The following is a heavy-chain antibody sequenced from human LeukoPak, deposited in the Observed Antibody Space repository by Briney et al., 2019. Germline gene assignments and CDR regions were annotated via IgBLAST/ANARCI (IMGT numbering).Heavy chain of an antibody. D-gene: IGHD5-18*01. Sequence: SETLSLTCTVSGGSISSYYWSWIRQPPGKELECLGYIYYSGSTNYNPSLKRRVTISVDTSTNQFSLKLTSVTAADTTVYYCARMTEGGYTYGYFYYYYLDVWGKGTMVTISS. V-gene: IGHV4-59*01. CDR2: IYYSGST. CDR3: ARMTEGGYTYGYFYYYYLDV. J-gene: IGHJ6*03. CDR1: GGSISSYY.